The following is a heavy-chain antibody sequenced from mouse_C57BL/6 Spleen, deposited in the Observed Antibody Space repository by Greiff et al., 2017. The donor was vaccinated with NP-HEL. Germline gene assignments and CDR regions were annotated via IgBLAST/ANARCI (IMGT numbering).Heavy chain of an antibody. CDR2: IDPSDSYT. V-gene: IGHV1-69*01. CDR3: ARGDYDEGY. Sequence: VQLQQPGAELVMPGASVKLSCKASGYTFTSYWMHWVKQRPGQGLEWIGEIDPSDSYTNYNQKFKGKSTLTVDKSSSTAYMQLSSLTSEDSAVYYCARGDYDEGYWGQGTTLTVSS. J-gene: IGHJ2*01. D-gene: IGHD2-4*01. CDR1: GYTFTSYW.